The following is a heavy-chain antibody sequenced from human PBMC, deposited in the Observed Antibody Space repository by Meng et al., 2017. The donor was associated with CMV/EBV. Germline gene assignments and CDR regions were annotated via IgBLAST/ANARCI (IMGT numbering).Heavy chain of an antibody. D-gene: IGHD2-2*01. CDR2: IYHSVRT. V-gene: IGHV4-4*02. CDR3: ARSLYCSSTSCYLEGMDV. J-gene: IGHJ6*02. Sequence: SETLSLTCAVSGRSIRSSNWWSWVRQPPGKGLEWIGEIYHSVRTNYNQSLKSRVTISVDKSKNQFSLKLSSVTAADTAVYYCARSLYCSSTSCYLEGMDVWGQGTTVTVSS. CDR1: GRSIRSSNW.